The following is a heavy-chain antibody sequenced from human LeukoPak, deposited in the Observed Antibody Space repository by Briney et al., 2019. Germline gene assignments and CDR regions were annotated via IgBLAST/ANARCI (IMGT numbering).Heavy chain of an antibody. D-gene: IGHD4-23*01. CDR1: GYTFTGYY. CDR2: INPNSCGT. Sequence: SVKVSCKASGYTFTGYYMHWVRQAPGHGLEWMGWINPNSCGTNYAQKFQGRVTMTRDTSISTAHMELSRLRSDDTAVYYCARGGYGGNFLDYWGQGTLVTVSS. CDR3: ARGGYGGNFLDY. V-gene: IGHV1-2*02. J-gene: IGHJ4*02.